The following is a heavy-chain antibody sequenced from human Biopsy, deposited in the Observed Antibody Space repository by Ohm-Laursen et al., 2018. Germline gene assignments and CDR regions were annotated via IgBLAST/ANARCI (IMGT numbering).Heavy chain of an antibody. CDR1: GFTFSSSW. CDR3: AKAGRGYIDY. CDR2: FNSDGTDT. J-gene: IGHJ4*02. Sequence: GSLRLSCAAPGFTFSSSWMHWVRQAPGKGLEWVSRFNSDGTDTTYADSVKGRFTISRDNAKNTLYLQMNSLRVEDTAVYYCAKAGRGYIDYWGQGTLVIVSS. V-gene: IGHV3-74*01. D-gene: IGHD5-18*01.